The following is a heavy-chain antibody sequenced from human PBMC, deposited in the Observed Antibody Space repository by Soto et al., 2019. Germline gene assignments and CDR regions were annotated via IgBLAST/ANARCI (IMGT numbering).Heavy chain of an antibody. J-gene: IGHJ4*02. D-gene: IGHD2-15*01. CDR1: GGSISSSSYY. CDR2: IYYSGST. V-gene: IGHV4-39*01. Sequence: QLQLQESGPGLVKPSETLSLTCTVSGGSISSSSYYWGWIRQPPGKWLEWIGSIYYSGSTYDNPSLTSRVTLSVDTSKNQFSLKLSSVTAADTAVYYCARHTPAISISDHWGQGTLVTVSS. CDR3: ARHTPAISISDH.